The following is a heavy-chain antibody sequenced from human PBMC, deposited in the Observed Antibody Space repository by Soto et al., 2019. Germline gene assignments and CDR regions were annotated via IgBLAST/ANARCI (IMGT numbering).Heavy chain of an antibody. CDR3: AKASGSDSLYYMDV. V-gene: IGHV3-23*01. CDR2: ISGSGGST. J-gene: IGHJ6*03. Sequence: PGGSLRLSCAASGFTFSSYAMSWVRQDTGKGLEWVSAISGSGGSTYYADSVKGRFTISRDNSKNTLYLQMNSLRAEDTAVYYCAKASGSDSLYYMDVWGKGTTVTVSS. CDR1: GFTFSSYA. D-gene: IGHD3-10*01.